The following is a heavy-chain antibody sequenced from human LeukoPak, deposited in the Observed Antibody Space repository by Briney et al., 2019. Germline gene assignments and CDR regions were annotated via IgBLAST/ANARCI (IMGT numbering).Heavy chain of an antibody. D-gene: IGHD3-22*01. CDR2: IKQDGSEK. J-gene: IGHJ5*02. CDR1: GFTFSNYW. CDR3: ARITFYYGSSGYLGWFDP. V-gene: IGHV3-7*01. Sequence: GGSLRLSRAASGFTFSNYWMSWVRQAPGKGLEWVANIKQDGSEKHYVDSVKGRFTISRDNAKNSLSLQMNSLGAEDTAVYYCARITFYYGSSGYLGWFDPWGQGTLVTVSS.